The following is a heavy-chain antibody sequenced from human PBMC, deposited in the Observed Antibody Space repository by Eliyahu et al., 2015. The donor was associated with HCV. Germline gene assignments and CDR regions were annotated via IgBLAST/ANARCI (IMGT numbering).Heavy chain of an antibody. J-gene: IGHJ6*02. V-gene: IGHV1-69*04. CDR1: GGTFSSYA. D-gene: IGHD3-10*01. CDR3: ARAGGSTMVRGVIPIYGMDV. CDR2: IIPILGIA. Sequence: QVQLVQSGAEVKKPGSSVKVSCKASGGTFSSYAISWVRQAPGQGLEWMGRIIPILGIANYAQKFQGRVTITADKSTSTAYMELSSLRSEDTAVYYCARAGGSTMVRGVIPIYGMDVWGQGTTVTVSS.